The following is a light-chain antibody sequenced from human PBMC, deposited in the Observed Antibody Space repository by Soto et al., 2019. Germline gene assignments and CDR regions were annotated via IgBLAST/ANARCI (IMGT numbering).Light chain of an antibody. CDR2: EVS. Sequence: QSVLTQPASVSGSLGQSITISCTGTSSDVGAYNYVSWYQQQPGKAPKLMISEVSNRPSGVSNRFSGSKSGNTASLIISGLQAEDEADYHCCSFKSITTYVFGTGTKVTVL. CDR1: SSDVGAYNY. J-gene: IGLJ1*01. CDR3: CSFKSITTYV. V-gene: IGLV2-14*01.